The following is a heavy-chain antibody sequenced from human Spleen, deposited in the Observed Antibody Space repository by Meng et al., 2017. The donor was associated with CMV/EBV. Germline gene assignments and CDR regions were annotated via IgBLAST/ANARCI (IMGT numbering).Heavy chain of an antibody. D-gene: IGHD3-10*01. V-gene: IGHV1-69*05. J-gene: IGHJ3*02. Sequence: SVKVSCKASGGTFSSYTISWVRQAPGQGLEWMGRIIPIFGTANYAQKFQGRDTITTDESTSTAYMELSSLRSEDTAVYYCARSGFLRLDAFDIWGQGTMVTVSS. CDR3: ARSGFLRLDAFDI. CDR1: GGTFSSYT. CDR2: IIPIFGTA.